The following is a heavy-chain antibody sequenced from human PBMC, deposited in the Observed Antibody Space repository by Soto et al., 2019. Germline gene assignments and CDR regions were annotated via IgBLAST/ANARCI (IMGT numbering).Heavy chain of an antibody. CDR2: ISSSGSTI. J-gene: IGHJ4*02. V-gene: IGHV3-48*03. D-gene: IGHD3-10*01. CDR1: GFTFSSYE. Sequence: GSLRLSCAASGFTFSSYEMNWVRQAPVKGLEWVSYISSSGSTIYYADSLKVRFTISRDNAKNSLYLQMNSLRAEDTAVYYCARETGSYGSDRFDYWGQGTLVTVSS. CDR3: ARETGSYGSDRFDY.